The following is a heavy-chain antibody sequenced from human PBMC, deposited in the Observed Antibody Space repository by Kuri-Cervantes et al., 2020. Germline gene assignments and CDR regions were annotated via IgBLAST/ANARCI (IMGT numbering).Heavy chain of an antibody. Sequence: ETLSLTCAASGFTVSSNYMSWVRQAPGKGLEWVSVIYSGGSTYYADSVKGRFTISRDNSKNTLYLQMNSLRAEDTAVYYCARDGDSSGYWPYYYYGMDVWGQGTTVTVSS. V-gene: IGHV3-66*02. CDR3: ARDGDSSGYWPYYYYGMDV. J-gene: IGHJ6*02. CDR1: GFTVSSNY. D-gene: IGHD3-22*01. CDR2: IYSGGST.